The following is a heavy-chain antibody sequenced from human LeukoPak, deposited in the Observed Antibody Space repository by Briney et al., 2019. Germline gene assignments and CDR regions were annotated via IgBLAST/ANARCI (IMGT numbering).Heavy chain of an antibody. CDR2: IYYSGST. CDR1: GGSISSYY. D-gene: IGHD6-13*01. J-gene: IGHJ3*02. CDR3: AKGAAASVAVAFDI. Sequence: SETLSLTCTDSGGSISSYYWSWIRQPPGKGLEWIGYIYYSGSTNYNPSLKSRVTISVDTSKNQFSLKLSSVTAADTAVYYCAKGAAASVAVAFDIWGQGTMVTVSS. V-gene: IGHV4-59*01.